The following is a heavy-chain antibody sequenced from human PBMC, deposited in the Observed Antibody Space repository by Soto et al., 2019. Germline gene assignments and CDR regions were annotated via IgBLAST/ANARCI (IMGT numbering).Heavy chain of an antibody. CDR3: ARGKAAGTGNWFDP. CDR2: INAGNGNT. V-gene: IGHV1-3*01. D-gene: IGHD6-13*01. Sequence: GASVKVSCKASGYTFTSYAMHWVRQAPGQRLEWMGWINAGNGNTKYSQKFRGRVTITRDTSASTAYMELSSLRSEDTAVYYCARGKAAGTGNWFDPWGQGTLVTVSS. J-gene: IGHJ5*02. CDR1: GYTFTSYA.